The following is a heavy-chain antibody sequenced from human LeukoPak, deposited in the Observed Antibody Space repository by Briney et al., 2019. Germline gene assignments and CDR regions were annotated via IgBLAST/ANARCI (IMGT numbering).Heavy chain of an antibody. D-gene: IGHD1-26*01. J-gene: IGHJ3*02. CDR2: ISGGGGGT. CDR3: AKDVIVGVTFYWAFDI. V-gene: IGHV3-23*01. CDR1: GFTFSNYA. Sequence: GGSLRLSCAASGFTFSNYAMSWVRQAPGKGLEWVSTISGGGGGTYYADSVKGRFTISRDNSKNTLSLQMNSLRVEDTAVYYCAKDVIVGVTFYWAFDIWGQGTMVTVSS.